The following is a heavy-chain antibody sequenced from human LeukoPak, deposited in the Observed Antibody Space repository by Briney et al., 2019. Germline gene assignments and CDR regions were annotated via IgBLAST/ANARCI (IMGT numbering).Heavy chain of an antibody. CDR1: GGSFSNYY. V-gene: IGHV4-34*01. J-gene: IGHJ3*02. D-gene: IGHD4-17*01. Sequence: SETLSLTCTVYGGSFSNYYWSWIRQPPGKGLEWIGEINHSGSTNYNPSLKSRVTISVDTSKNQFSLKLSSVTAADTAVYYCARWTTVTTRAFDIWGQGTMVTVSS. CDR3: ARWTTVTTRAFDI. CDR2: INHSGST.